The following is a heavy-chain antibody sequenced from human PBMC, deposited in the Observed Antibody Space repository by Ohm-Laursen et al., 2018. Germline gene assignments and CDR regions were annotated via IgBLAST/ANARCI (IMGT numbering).Heavy chain of an antibody. D-gene: IGHD4/OR15-4a*01. Sequence: SETLSLTWTVSGGSISSYYWSWIRQPAGEGLEWIGRIYSSGSTDYNPSLKSRVTLSVDTSKNQFSLKLTSVAAADTAVYYCARTQANYYYFDYWGQGALVTVSS. CDR1: GGSISSYY. V-gene: IGHV4-4*07. CDR2: IYSSGST. J-gene: IGHJ4*02. CDR3: ARTQANYYYFDY.